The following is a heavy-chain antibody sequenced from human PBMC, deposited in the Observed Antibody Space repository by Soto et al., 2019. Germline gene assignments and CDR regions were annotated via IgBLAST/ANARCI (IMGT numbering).Heavy chain of an antibody. CDR3: ARLNIVVVPAAKNWFDP. D-gene: IGHD2-2*01. J-gene: IGHJ5*02. Sequence: RESLKISCKGSGYSFTSYWIGWVRQMPGKGLEWMGIIYPGDSDTRYSPSFQGQVTTSADKSISTAYLQWSSLKASDTAMYYCARLNIVVVPAAKNWFDPWGQGTLVTVSS. V-gene: IGHV5-51*01. CDR1: GYSFTSYW. CDR2: IYPGDSDT.